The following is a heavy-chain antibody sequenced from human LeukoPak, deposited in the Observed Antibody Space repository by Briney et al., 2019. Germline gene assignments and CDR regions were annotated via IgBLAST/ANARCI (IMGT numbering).Heavy chain of an antibody. J-gene: IGHJ4*02. CDR3: ARDVFGYGDYVRGSYYFDY. CDR2: IKKDGSEK. V-gene: IGHV3-7*01. D-gene: IGHD4-17*01. CDR1: GFTFSSYW. Sequence: PGGSLRLSCAASGFTFSSYWMSWVRQAPGKGLEWVANIKKDGSEKYYVDSVKGRFTISRDNAKKSLCLQMNSLRAEDTAVYYCARDVFGYGDYVRGSYYFDYWGQGTLVTVSS.